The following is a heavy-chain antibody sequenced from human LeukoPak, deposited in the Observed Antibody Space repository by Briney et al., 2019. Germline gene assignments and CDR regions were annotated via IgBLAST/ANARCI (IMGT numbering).Heavy chain of an antibody. Sequence: ASVKVSCKASGYTFTSYGISWVRQAPGQGLEWMGWISAYNGNTNYAQKLQGRVTMTTDTSTSTAYMELRSLRPDDTAVYYCARGITMVRGVDVFDYWGQGTLVTVSS. J-gene: IGHJ4*02. CDR3: ARGITMVRGVDVFDY. CDR1: GYTFTSYG. V-gene: IGHV1-18*04. CDR2: ISAYNGNT. D-gene: IGHD3-10*01.